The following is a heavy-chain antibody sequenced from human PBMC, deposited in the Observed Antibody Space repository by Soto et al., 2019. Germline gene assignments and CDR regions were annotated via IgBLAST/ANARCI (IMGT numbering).Heavy chain of an antibody. Sequence: GGSLRLSCAASGFTFSDYYMSWIRQAPGKGLEWVSYISSSGRSVFYADSVKGRFTMSRDNARNSIYLQMNNLRADDTAIYYCARAVALDYWGQGTLVTVSS. V-gene: IGHV3-11*01. CDR2: ISSSGRSV. J-gene: IGHJ4*02. CDR3: ARAVALDY. CDR1: GFTFSDYY.